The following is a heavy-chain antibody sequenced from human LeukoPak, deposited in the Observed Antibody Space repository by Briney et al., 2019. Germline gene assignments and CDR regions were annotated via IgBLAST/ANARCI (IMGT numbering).Heavy chain of an antibody. V-gene: IGHV3-64*01. CDR2: ISTNGGST. D-gene: IGHD6-13*01. J-gene: IGHJ4*02. CDR1: GFTFSSYA. CDR3: AGGSSWYRGIDY. Sequence: GGSLRRSCAASGFTFSSYAMYWVRQAPGKGLEYVSAISTNGGSTYYANSVKGRFTISRDNSKNTLYLQMGSLRAEDMAVYYCAGGSSWYRGIDYWGQGTLVTVSS.